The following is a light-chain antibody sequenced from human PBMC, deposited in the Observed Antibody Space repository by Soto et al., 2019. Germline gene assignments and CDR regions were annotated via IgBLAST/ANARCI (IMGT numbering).Light chain of an antibody. V-gene: IGLV2-14*01. CDR1: SSDVGGYNY. CDR2: DVS. CDR3: SSYTSSSTLV. Sequence: QSVLTQPASVFGSPGQSITISCTGTSSDVGGYNYVSWYQQHPGKAPKLMIYDVSDRPSGVSNRFSGSKSGNTASLTISGLQAEDEADYYCSSYTSSSTLVFGGGTKLTVL. J-gene: IGLJ2*01.